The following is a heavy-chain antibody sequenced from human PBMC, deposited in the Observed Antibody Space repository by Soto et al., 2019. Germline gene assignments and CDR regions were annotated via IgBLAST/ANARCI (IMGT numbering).Heavy chain of an antibody. CDR3: ARGSLVATPAYYYYGMDV. V-gene: IGHV1-18*01. CDR2: ISAYNGKT. CDR1: GYTFTSYG. J-gene: IGHJ6*02. Sequence: QVQLVQSGAEVKKPGASVKVSCKASGYTFTSYGISWVRQAPGQGLEWMGWISAYNGKTNYAQKLKGRVTMTTDTSTSTAYMELRSLRSADTAVYYCARGSLVATPAYYYYGMDVWGQGTTVTVSS. D-gene: IGHD5-12*01.